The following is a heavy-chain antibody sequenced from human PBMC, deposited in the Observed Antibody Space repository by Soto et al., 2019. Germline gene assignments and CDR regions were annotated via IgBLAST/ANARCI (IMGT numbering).Heavy chain of an antibody. Sequence: QLQLQESGPGLVKPSATLSLSCTVSGGSITSSFYSRGIRQPPGKGLEWIGGIYDTGNTYYNPSLKGRPTISADTSQSQFCPNPTSVTVADTAVYYCRSSSRYSADVWGQGATVNVSS. V-gene: IGHV4-39*01. CDR2: IYDTGNT. CDR1: GGSITSSFY. J-gene: IGHJ6*02. CDR3: RSSSRYSADV. D-gene: IGHD6-13*01.